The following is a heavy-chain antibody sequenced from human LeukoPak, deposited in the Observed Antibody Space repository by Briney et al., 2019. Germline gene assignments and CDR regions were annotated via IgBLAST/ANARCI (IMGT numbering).Heavy chain of an antibody. J-gene: IGHJ5*02. V-gene: IGHV4-34*01. Sequence: RPSETLSLTCAVYGGSFSGYYWSWIRQPPGKGLEWIGEINHSGSTNYNPSLKSRVTISVDTSKNQFSLKLSSVTAADTAVYYCARPGGSGSYNWFDPWGQGTLVTVSS. CDR1: GGSFSGYY. CDR2: INHSGST. D-gene: IGHD3-10*01. CDR3: ARPGGSGSYNWFDP.